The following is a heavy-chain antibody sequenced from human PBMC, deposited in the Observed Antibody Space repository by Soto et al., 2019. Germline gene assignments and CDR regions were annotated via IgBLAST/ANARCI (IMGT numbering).Heavy chain of an antibody. CDR2: IDPSDSYT. CDR1: GYSFTSYW. V-gene: IGHV5-10-1*01. D-gene: IGHD2-21*02. J-gene: IGHJ4*02. Sequence: GASLKISCKGSGYSFTSYWISWVRQMPGKGLEWMGRIDPSDSYTNYSPSFQGHVTISADKSISTAYLQWSSLKASDTAMYYCATTPKLAYCGGDCLLFDYWGQGTLVTVSS. CDR3: ATTPKLAYCGGDCLLFDY.